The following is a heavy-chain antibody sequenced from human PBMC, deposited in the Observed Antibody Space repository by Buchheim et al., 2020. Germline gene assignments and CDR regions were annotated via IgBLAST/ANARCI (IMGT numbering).Heavy chain of an antibody. CDR2: IWYDGSNK. V-gene: IGHV3-33*01. J-gene: IGHJ6*02. CDR3: AREHIAAAGNYYYYYGMDV. Sequence: QVQLVESGGGVVQPGRSLRLSCAASGFTFSSYGMHWVRQAPGKGLEWVAVIWYDGSNKYYADSVKGRFTIPRDNSKNTLYLQMNSLRAEDTAVYYCAREHIAAAGNYYYYYGMDVWGQGTT. CDR1: GFTFSSYG. D-gene: IGHD6-13*01.